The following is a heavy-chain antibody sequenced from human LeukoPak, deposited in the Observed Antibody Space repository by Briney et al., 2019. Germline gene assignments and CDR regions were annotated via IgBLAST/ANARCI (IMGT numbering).Heavy chain of an antibody. V-gene: IGHV1-2*02. CDR1: GYTFTGYY. J-gene: IGHJ6*03. CDR2: INPNSGGT. CDR3: ARDPHCSGGSCYGLPRGYMDV. Sequence: ASVKVSCKASGYTFTGYYMHWVRQAPGQGLEWMGWINPNSGGTNYAQKFQGRVTMTRDTSISTAYMELSRLRSDDTAVYYCARDPHCSGGSCYGLPRGYMDVWGKGTTVTVSS. D-gene: IGHD2-15*01.